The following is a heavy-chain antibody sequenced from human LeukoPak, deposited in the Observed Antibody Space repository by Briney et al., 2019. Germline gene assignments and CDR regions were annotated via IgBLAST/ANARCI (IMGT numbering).Heavy chain of an antibody. CDR1: GFTFSSYS. CDR2: ISSSSGYI. D-gene: IGHD2-2*01. J-gene: IGHJ4*02. CDR3: ARLGYCSGTRCPDFDY. Sequence: GGSLRLSCAASGFTFSSYSMNWVRQAPGKGLEWVSSISSSSGYIYCADSVKGRFTISRDNAKNSLYLQMNSLRGEDTAVYYCARLGYCSGTRCPDFDYWGQGTLVTVSS. V-gene: IGHV3-21*01.